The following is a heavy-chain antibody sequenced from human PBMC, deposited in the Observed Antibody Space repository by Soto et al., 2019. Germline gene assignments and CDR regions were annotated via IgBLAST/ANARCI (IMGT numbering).Heavy chain of an antibody. CDR1: GYTFTSYA. V-gene: IGHV1-3*01. CDR3: ARDLGSYYYYYMDV. J-gene: IGHJ6*03. Sequence: ASVKVSCKASGYTFTSYAIHWVRQAPGQRLEWMGWINAGNGNTKYSQKFQGRVTITRDTSASTAYMELSSLRSEDTAVYYCARDLGSYYYYYMDVWGKGTTVTVSS. D-gene: IGHD3-16*01. CDR2: INAGNGNT.